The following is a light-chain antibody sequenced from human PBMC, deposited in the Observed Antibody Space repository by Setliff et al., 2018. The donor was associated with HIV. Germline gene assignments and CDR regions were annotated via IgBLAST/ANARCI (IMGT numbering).Light chain of an antibody. CDR2: EVT. CDR1: SSDIGGYNY. CDR3: SSYTSTGSFV. J-gene: IGLJ1*01. V-gene: IGLV2-14*01. Sequence: QSVLTQPASVSGSPGQSITISCTGTSSDIGGYNYVSWYQHHPGKAPKLIIFEVTNRPSGVSARFSGSKSGNTASLTISGLQSEDEADYYCSSYTSTGSFVFGTGTKVTVL.